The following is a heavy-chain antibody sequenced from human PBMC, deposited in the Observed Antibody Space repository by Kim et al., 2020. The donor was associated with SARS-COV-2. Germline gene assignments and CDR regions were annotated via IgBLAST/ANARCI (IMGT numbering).Heavy chain of an antibody. J-gene: IGHJ4*02. V-gene: IGHV1-46*01. Sequence: EQKFQGRVTMTRDTSTSTVYMELSSLRSEDTAVYYCARAGIAARPWVFDYWGQGTLVTVSS. D-gene: IGHD6-6*01. CDR3: ARAGIAARPWVFDY.